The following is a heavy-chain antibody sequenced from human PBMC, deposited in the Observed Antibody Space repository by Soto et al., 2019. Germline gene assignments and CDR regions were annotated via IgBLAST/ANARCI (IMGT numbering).Heavy chain of an antibody. J-gene: IGHJ4*02. Sequence: QVQLVESGGGLVKPGGSLRLSCAASGFTFSDYYMSWIRQAPGKGLERVSYISNSGRTLYYADSMNGRITISRDNDKNSLFLQMNSLRSEDTAVYYCARDLVAVSGGVYSSSSGGYFFDFWGQGALVTVSS. CDR3: ARDLVAVSGGVYSSSSGGYFFDF. CDR1: GFTFSDYY. CDR2: ISNSGRTL. D-gene: IGHD6-6*01. V-gene: IGHV3-11*01.